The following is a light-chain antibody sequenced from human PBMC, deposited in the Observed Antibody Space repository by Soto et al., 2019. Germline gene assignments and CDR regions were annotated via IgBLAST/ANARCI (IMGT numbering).Light chain of an antibody. J-gene: IGKJ4*01. V-gene: IGKV1-33*01. Sequence: DIQMTQSPSSLSASVEDTVTITCRASEHINNYLNWYQQIPGKAPKLLIYDASNLAAGAPSRFSGSGSGTAFTFAISGLQPDDVATYYCQQCDSLPLTFGGGAKVDIK. CDR3: QQCDSLPLT. CDR1: EHINNY. CDR2: DAS.